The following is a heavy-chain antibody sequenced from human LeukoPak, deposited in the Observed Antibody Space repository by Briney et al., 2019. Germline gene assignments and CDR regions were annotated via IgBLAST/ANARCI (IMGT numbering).Heavy chain of an antibody. CDR1: GVSFSGYY. Sequence: SETLSLTCAVYGVSFSGYYWSWIRQPPGKGLEWIGEINHSGSTNYNPSLKSRVTISVDTSKNQFSLKLSSVTAADTAVYYCARELDYYGSGSYYLWWSGVGWFDPWGQGTLVTVSS. CDR3: ARELDYYGSGSYYLWWSGVGWFDP. J-gene: IGHJ5*02. CDR2: INHSGST. D-gene: IGHD3-10*01. V-gene: IGHV4-34*01.